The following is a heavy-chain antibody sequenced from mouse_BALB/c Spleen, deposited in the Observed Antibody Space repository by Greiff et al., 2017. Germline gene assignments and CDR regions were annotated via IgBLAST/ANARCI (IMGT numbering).Heavy chain of an antibody. CDR1: GFTFSSYT. D-gene: IGHD1-1*01. J-gene: IGHJ3*01. V-gene: IGHV5-12-2*01. CDR3: ARPGDYSWFAY. Sequence: DVMLVESGGGLVQPGGSLKLSCAASGFTFSSYTMSWVRQTPEKRLEWVAYISNGGGSTYYPDTVKGRFTISRDNAKNTLYLQMSSLKSEDTAMYYCARPGDYSWFAYWGQGTLVTVSA. CDR2: ISNGGGST.